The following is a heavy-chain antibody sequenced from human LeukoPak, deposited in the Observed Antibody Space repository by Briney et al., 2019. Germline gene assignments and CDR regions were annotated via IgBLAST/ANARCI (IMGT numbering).Heavy chain of an antibody. CDR3: IRQECSGGSCSYVDY. CDR1: GFYFSGFY. V-gene: IGHV3-73*01. D-gene: IGHD2-15*01. J-gene: IGHJ4*02. CDR2: IRSKPSSYTT. Sequence: PGGSLKLSRAASGFYFSGFYMHWVRQASGRGLEWVGLIRSKPSSYTTVYAASVKGRFTISRDDSKNTAYLQMNSLKAEDTAVYYCIRQECSGGSCSYVDYWGQGTLVTVSS.